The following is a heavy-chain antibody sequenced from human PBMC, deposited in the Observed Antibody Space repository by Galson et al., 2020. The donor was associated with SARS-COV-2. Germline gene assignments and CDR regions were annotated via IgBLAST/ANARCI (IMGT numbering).Heavy chain of an antibody. CDR3: AKDADSSGFLAYFDY. CDR2: ISGSGGRT. J-gene: IGHJ4*02. V-gene: IGHV3-23*01. CDR1: GFTFSSYA. Sequence: SLRLSCAASGFTFSSYAMTWVRQAPGKGLEWVAGISGSGGRTYYADSVKGRFTISRDNSRNTLYVEMNSLRAEDSAVYYCAKDADSSGFLAYFDYWGQGTLVTVSS. D-gene: IGHD3-22*01.